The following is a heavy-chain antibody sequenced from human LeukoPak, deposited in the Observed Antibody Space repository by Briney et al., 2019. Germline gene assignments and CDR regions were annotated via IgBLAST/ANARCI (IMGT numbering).Heavy chain of an antibody. J-gene: IGHJ5*02. V-gene: IGHV1-2*02. CDR1: GYTFTDYY. CDR2: ITPDTGGT. CDR3: AREHLFSGSENYVLHNWFDP. D-gene: IGHD3-10*01. Sequence: ASVKVSCKASGYTFTDYYMHWVRHAPGQGLEWMGRITPDTGGTNSAQRFEGRVTMTRDTSIRTAYMELSSLRSDDTAVYYCAREHLFSGSENYVLHNWFDPWGQGTLVTVSS.